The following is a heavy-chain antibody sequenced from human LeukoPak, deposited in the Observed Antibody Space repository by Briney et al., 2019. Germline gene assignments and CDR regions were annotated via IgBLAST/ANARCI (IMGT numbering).Heavy chain of an antibody. CDR1: GGSISSYY. J-gene: IGHJ4*02. Sequence: SETLSLTCTVSGGSISSYYWSWIRQPPGKGLEWIGYIYYSGSTNYNPSLKSRVTISVDTSKNQFSLKLSSVTAADTAVYYCARVGLQLQDYRAQWGQGTLVTVSS. D-gene: IGHD5-24*01. CDR3: ARVGLQLQDYRAQ. V-gene: IGHV4-59*12. CDR2: IYYSGST.